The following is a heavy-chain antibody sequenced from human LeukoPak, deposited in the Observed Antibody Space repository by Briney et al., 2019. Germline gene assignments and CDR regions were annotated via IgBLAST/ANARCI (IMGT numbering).Heavy chain of an antibody. D-gene: IGHD3-16*02. CDR3: ARGPHDYVWGSYRYQHAFDI. J-gene: IGHJ3*02. CDR2: INRSGST. Sequence: SETLSLTCAVYGGSFSGYYWSWIRQPPGKGLEWIGEINRSGSTNYNPSLKSRVTISVDTSKNQFSLKLSSVTAADTAVYYCARGPHDYVWGSYRYQHAFDIWGQGTMVTVSS. CDR1: GGSFSGYY. V-gene: IGHV4-34*01.